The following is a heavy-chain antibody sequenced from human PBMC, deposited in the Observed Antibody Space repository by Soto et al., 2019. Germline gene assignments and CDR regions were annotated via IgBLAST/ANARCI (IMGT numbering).Heavy chain of an antibody. CDR3: AREPARGYSSSWYSAHYYGMDV. Sequence: SVKVSCKASGGTFSSYTISWVRQAPGQGLEWMGRIIPILGIANYAQKFQGRVTITADKSTSTAYMELSSLRSEDTAVYYCAREPARGYSSSWYSAHYYGMDVWGQGTTVTVSS. CDR1: GGTFSSYT. D-gene: IGHD6-13*01. CDR2: IIPILGIA. J-gene: IGHJ6*02. V-gene: IGHV1-69*04.